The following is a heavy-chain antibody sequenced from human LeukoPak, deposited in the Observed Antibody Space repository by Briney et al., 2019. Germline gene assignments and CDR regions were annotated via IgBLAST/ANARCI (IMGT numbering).Heavy chain of an antibody. J-gene: IGHJ4*02. D-gene: IGHD3-3*01. Sequence: GASVKDSCKASGYTFTSYGISWVRQAPGQGLEWMGWISAYNGNTNYAQKLQGRVTMITDTSTSTAYMELRSLRSDDTAVYYCARYGFWSGYYEAAGYWGQGTLVTVSS. V-gene: IGHV1-18*01. CDR2: ISAYNGNT. CDR1: GYTFTSYG. CDR3: ARYGFWSGYYEAAGY.